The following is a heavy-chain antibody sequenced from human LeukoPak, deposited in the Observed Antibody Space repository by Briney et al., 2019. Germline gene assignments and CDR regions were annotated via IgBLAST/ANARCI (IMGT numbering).Heavy chain of an antibody. D-gene: IGHD3-10*01. V-gene: IGHV3-11*04. Sequence: GGSLRLSCVASGFTFSDYYMSWIRQAPGKGLEWASYISTSGTTIYYAASVKGRFTISRDNAKHSLYLQMNSLRAEDTAVYYCARDHTYYGSGSPWGAWGQGNLVTVSS. CDR2: ISTSGTTI. J-gene: IGHJ5*02. CDR1: GFTFSDYY. CDR3: ARDHTYYGSGSPWGA.